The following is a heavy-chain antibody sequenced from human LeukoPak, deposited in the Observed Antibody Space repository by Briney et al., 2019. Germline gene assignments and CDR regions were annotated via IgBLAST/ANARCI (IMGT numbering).Heavy chain of an antibody. D-gene: IGHD3-3*01. J-gene: IGHJ4*02. Sequence: RRASVKVSCKASGYTFTSYGISWVRQAPGQGLEWMGWISAYNGNTNYAQKLQGRVTMTTDTSTSTAYMELRSLRSDDTAVYYCARSAYYDFWSGPGDYWGQGTLVTVSS. CDR1: GYTFTSYG. V-gene: IGHV1-18*01. CDR2: ISAYNGNT. CDR3: ARSAYYDFWSGPGDY.